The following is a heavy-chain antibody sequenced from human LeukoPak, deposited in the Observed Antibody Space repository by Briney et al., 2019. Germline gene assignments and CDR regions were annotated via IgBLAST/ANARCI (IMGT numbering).Heavy chain of an antibody. V-gene: IGHV1-2*04. Sequence: ATVKVSCKASGYTFTSYGISWVRQAPGQGLEWMGWINPNSGGTNYAQKFQGWVTMTRDTSISTAYMELSRLRSDDTAVYYCARDVWSGKRWFDPWGQGTLVTVSS. CDR3: ARDVWSGKRWFDP. CDR2: INPNSGGT. CDR1: GYTFTSYG. J-gene: IGHJ5*02. D-gene: IGHD3-3*01.